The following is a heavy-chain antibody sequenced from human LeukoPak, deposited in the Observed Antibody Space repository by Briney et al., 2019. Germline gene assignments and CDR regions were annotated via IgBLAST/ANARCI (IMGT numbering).Heavy chain of an antibody. CDR1: GYSFTSYW. V-gene: IGHV5-51*01. J-gene: IGHJ6*02. CDR3: ARGTVVTGLDYYYYYRMDV. CDR2: IYPGDSDT. Sequence: GESLKISCKGSGYSFTSYWIGWVRQMPGEGLEWMGIIYPGDSDTRYSPSFQGQVTISADKSISTAYLQWSSLKASDTAMYYCARGTVVTGLDYYYYYRMDVWGQGTTVTVSS. D-gene: IGHD4-23*01.